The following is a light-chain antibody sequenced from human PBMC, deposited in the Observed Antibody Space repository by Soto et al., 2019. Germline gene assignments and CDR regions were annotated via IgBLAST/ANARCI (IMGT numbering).Light chain of an antibody. CDR1: QSISNW. J-gene: IGKJ4*01. Sequence: DIQMTQSPSTLSASVGDRVTITCRASQSISNWLAWYQQKPGKAPKLLMYKASSLESGVPSRFSGSGSGTEFTLTINSLQPDDFATYYCQQYNNYWPLTFGGGTKVEIK. CDR3: QQYNNYWPLT. V-gene: IGKV1-5*03. CDR2: KAS.